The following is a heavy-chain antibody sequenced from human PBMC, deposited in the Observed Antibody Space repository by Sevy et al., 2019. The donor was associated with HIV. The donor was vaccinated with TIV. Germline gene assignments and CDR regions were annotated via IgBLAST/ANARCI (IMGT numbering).Heavy chain of an antibody. CDR3: ARYIVVVGYFQH. CDR2: ISGSGGST. Sequence: GGSLRLSCAASGFTFSSYAMSWVRQAPGKGLEWVSAISGSGGSTYYADSVKGRFTISRDNSKNTLYLQMNSLRAEDTAVYYCARYIVVVGYFQHRGQGTLVTVSS. CDR1: GFTFSSYA. D-gene: IGHD2-21*01. J-gene: IGHJ1*01. V-gene: IGHV3-23*01.